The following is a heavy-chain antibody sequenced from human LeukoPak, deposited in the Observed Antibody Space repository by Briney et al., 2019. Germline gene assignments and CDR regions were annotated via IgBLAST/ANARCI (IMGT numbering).Heavy chain of an antibody. CDR2: IYYSGST. V-gene: IGHV4-59*13. CDR1: GGFISCFY. J-gene: IGHJ4*02. CDR3: ARVEQYGGNLFDY. Sequence: SETLSLTCTVSGGFISCFYWSWIRQPTGEGLEGIVYIYYSGSTNYNLSLKCRHTISVDTSKNQSSLKRSSAAAADTADYYCARVEQYGGNLFDYWGQGTLVTVSS. D-gene: IGHD4-23*01.